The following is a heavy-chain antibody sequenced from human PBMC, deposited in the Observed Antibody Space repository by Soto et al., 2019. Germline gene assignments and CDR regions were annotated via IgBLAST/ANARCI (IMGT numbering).Heavy chain of an antibody. Sequence: ASVKVSCKASGYTFTSYAMHWVRQAPGQRLEWMGWINAGNGNTKYSQKFQGRVTITRDTSASTAYMELSSLRSEDTAVYYCARDFKRNYDSSGYYYGYWGQGTLVTVSS. CDR3: ARDFKRNYDSSGYYYGY. D-gene: IGHD3-22*01. J-gene: IGHJ4*02. V-gene: IGHV1-3*01. CDR1: GYTFTSYA. CDR2: INAGNGNT.